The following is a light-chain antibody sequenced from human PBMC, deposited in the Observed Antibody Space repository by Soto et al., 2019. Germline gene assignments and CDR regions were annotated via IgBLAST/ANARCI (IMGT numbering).Light chain of an antibody. CDR3: QQYGSTPLT. CDR1: QSISSHY. CDR2: DAS. Sequence: EIDLTQSPCTLSLSPGERASISCRASQSISSHYVAWYHYKPGQPTRLLIYDASTMATGIPDRFSGSGSGADFTLTISRLEPEDFAVYFCQQYGSTPLTFGGGSKVEIK. J-gene: IGKJ4*01. V-gene: IGKV3-20*01.